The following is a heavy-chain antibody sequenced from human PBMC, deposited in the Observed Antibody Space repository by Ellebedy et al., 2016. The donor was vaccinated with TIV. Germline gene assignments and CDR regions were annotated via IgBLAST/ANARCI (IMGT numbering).Heavy chain of an antibody. CDR1: GYTFTSYG. D-gene: IGHD6-13*01. CDR2: ISAYNGNT. Sequence: AASVKVSCKAAGYTFTSYGISWVRQAPGQGLEWMGWISAYNGNTNYAQKLQGRVTMTTDTSATTAYMELRSLRSDDTAVYYCARDFGGATAGFDYWGQGTLVTVSS. J-gene: IGHJ4*02. V-gene: IGHV1-18*04. CDR3: ARDFGGATAGFDY.